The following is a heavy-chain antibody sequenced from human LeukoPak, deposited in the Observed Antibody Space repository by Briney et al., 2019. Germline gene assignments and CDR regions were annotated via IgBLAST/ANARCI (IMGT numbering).Heavy chain of an antibody. CDR2: IKQDGSEK. Sequence: PSETLSLTCAVYGGSFSGYYWSWVRQAPGKGLEWVANIKQDGSEKYYVDSVKGRFTISRDNAKNSLYLQMNSLRAEDTAVYYCARTHSSSWDYWGQGTLVTVSS. D-gene: IGHD6-13*01. CDR1: GGSFSGYY. CDR3: ARTHSSSWDY. V-gene: IGHV3-7*01. J-gene: IGHJ4*02.